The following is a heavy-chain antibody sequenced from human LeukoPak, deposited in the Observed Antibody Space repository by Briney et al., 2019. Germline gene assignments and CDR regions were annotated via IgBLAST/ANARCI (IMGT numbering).Heavy chain of an antibody. CDR3: AGRRREDGYGFDY. J-gene: IGHJ4*02. CDR2: MNPNSGNT. V-gene: IGHV1-8*01. CDR1: GYTFTSYD. D-gene: IGHD6-13*01. Sequence: ASVKVSCKASGYTFTSYDINWVRQATGQGLEWMGWMNPNSGNTGYAQKFQGRVTMTRNTSISTAYMELSSLRSEDTAVYYCAGRRREDGYGFDYWGQGTLVTVSS.